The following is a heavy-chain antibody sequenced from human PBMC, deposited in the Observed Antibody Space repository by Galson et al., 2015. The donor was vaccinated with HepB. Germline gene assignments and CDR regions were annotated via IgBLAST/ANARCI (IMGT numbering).Heavy chain of an antibody. Sequence: VKVSCKASGGTFSSYDINWVRQATGQGLEWMGWMNPNSGNTGYAQKFQGRVTMTRNTSISTAYMELSSLRSEDTAVYYCARGDSSSWYSDAFDIWGQGTMVTVSS. CDR3: ARGDSSSWYSDAFDI. CDR2: MNPNSGNT. CDR1: GGTFSSYD. V-gene: IGHV1-8*02. J-gene: IGHJ3*02. D-gene: IGHD6-13*01.